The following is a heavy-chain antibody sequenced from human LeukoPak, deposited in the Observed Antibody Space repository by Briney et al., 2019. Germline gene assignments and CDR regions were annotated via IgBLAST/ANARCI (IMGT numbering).Heavy chain of an antibody. J-gene: IGHJ5*02. D-gene: IGHD3-22*01. Sequence: SQTLSLTCTVSGGSISSGGYYWSWIRQHPGKGPEWIGYIYYSGSTYYNPSLKSRVTISVDTSKNQFSLKLSSVTAADTAVYYCAGSYYDSHWGWFDPWGQGTLVTVSS. V-gene: IGHV4-31*02. CDR3: AGSYYDSHWGWFDP. CDR2: IYYSGST. CDR1: GGSISSGGYY.